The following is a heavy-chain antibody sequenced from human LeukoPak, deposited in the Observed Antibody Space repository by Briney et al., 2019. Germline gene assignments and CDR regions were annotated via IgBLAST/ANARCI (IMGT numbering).Heavy chain of an antibody. Sequence: SETLSLTCTVSGGSISSGDYYWSWIRQPPGKGLEWIGYIYYSGSTYYNPSLKSRVTISVDTSKNQFSLKLSSVTAADTAVYYCARDRLTHAFDIWGQGTMVTVSS. CDR2: IYYSGST. V-gene: IGHV4-30-4*08. D-gene: IGHD3-9*01. J-gene: IGHJ3*02. CDR1: GGSISSGDYY. CDR3: ARDRLTHAFDI.